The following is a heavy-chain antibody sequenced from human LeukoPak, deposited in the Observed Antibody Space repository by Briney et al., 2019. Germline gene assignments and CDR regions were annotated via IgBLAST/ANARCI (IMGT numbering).Heavy chain of an antibody. D-gene: IGHD3-22*01. J-gene: IGHJ4*02. CDR3: ARDPRGPTGYDSPSRDTFDY. CDR1: GFTFSSYN. CDR2: ITSGSSHI. Sequence: GGSLRLSCAASGFTFSSYNMNWVRQTPGQGLEWVSSITSGSSHIYYADSVKGRFTISRDNSKNTVYLQMSSLRTEGTSLYYCARDPRGPTGYDSPSRDTFDYWGQGTLVTVSS. V-gene: IGHV3-21*01.